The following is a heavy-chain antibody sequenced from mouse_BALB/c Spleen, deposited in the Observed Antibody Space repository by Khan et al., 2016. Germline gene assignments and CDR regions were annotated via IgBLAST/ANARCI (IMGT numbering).Heavy chain of an antibody. Sequence: EVQLLETGGGLVQPGGSRGLSCEGSGFTFSDFWMSWVRQTPGKTLEWIGDINADGSAINYAPSIKDRFTIFRDNDKNTLYLQMNNLRSEDTATYFCMIYNDYWGQGTTLTVSS. V-gene: IGHV11-2*02. CDR3: MIYNDY. CDR2: INADGSAI. J-gene: IGHJ2*01. CDR1: GFTFSDFW.